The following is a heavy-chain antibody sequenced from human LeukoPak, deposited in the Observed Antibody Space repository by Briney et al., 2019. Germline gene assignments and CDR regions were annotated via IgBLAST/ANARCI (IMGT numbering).Heavy chain of an antibody. Sequence: HPGGSLRLSCAASGFTFSSSAMNWVRQAPGKGLEWVSAISGSGGTTHYADSVKGRFTISRDNSKNTLYLQMNSLRAEDTAVYYCAKEGKTRNWNYFQAKPVYWGQGTLVTVSS. CDR3: AKEGKTRNWNYFQAKPVY. J-gene: IGHJ4*02. CDR2: ISGSGGTT. D-gene: IGHD1-7*01. CDR1: GFTFSSSA. V-gene: IGHV3-23*01.